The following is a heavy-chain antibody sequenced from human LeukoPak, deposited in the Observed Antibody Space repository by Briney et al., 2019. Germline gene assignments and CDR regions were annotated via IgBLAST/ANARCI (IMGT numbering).Heavy chain of an antibody. Sequence: SETLSLTCTVSGGSISSSSYYWGWIRQPPGKGLEWIGSIYYSGSTYYNPSLKSRVTISVDTSKNQFSLKLSSVTAADTAVYYCARSSGMVFPPGAFDIWGQGTMVTVSS. V-gene: IGHV4-39*01. CDR1: GGSISSSSYY. CDR3: ARSSGMVFPPGAFDI. J-gene: IGHJ3*02. CDR2: IYYSGST. D-gene: IGHD3-10*01.